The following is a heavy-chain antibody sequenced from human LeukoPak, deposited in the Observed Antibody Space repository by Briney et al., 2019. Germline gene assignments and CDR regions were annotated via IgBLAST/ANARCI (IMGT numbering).Heavy chain of an antibody. CDR1: GFTFSNTW. V-gene: IGHV3-15*01. CDR2: IKRKTDGGTT. Sequence: GGSLRLSCAASGFTFSNTWMNWVRQAPGKGLEWVGHIKRKTDGGTTDYAAPVKGRFTISRDDSKNTLYLQMNSLKSEDTAVYYCTTLDGSGSYYWGQGTLVTVSS. D-gene: IGHD3-10*01. CDR3: TTLDGSGSYY. J-gene: IGHJ4*02.